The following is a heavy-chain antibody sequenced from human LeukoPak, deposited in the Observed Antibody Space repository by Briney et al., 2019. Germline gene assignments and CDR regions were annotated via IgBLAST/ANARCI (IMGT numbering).Heavy chain of an antibody. CDR2: IYSAGTS. D-gene: IGHD3-9*01. V-gene: IGHV3-53*01. J-gene: IGHJ4*02. CDR1: GFTVSAIY. Sequence: GGSLRLSCTVSGFTVSAIYLSWVRQVPGKGLQWVSGIYSAGTSFHAESLEGRFTFSRDFAKNIRYLQMTSLRAEDTGVYSCAMTDDILIASSYWGQGTPVTVSS. CDR3: AMTDDILIASSY.